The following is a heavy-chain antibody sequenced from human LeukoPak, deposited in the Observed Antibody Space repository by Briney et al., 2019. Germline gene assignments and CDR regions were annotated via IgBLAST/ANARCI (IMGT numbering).Heavy chain of an antibody. CDR2: TSSDGNIK. CDR3: ARDPVPATARHFDY. Sequence: PGGSLRLSCAASGFTFSSYAMHWVRQAPGKGLEGVAVTSSDGNIKYYADSVKGRFTISRDNSKNTLYLQMNSLRGEDTGVYYCARDPVPATARHFDYWGQGTLVTVSS. J-gene: IGHJ4*02. D-gene: IGHD1-1*01. CDR1: GFTFSSYA. V-gene: IGHV3-30-3*01.